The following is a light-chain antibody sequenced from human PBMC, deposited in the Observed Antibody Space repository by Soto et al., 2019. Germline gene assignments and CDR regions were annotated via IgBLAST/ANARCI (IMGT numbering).Light chain of an antibody. Sequence: DIQMTQSPSSLSASVGDRVTIICRASQGISNYLAWYQQKPGKVPKLLIYAASTLQSGVPSRFSGSGSGTDFTLTISSLQPEDVATYYCQKYNSGTFGQGTKVDI. J-gene: IGKJ1*01. CDR2: AAS. V-gene: IGKV1-27*01. CDR1: QGISNY. CDR3: QKYNSGT.